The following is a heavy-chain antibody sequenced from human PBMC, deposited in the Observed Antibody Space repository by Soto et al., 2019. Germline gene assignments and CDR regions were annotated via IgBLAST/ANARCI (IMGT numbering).Heavy chain of an antibody. CDR2: ISYDGSNK. CDR3: ARETGDDAFDI. J-gene: IGHJ3*02. Sequence: GGSLRLSCAASGFTFSSYATHWVRQAPGKGLEWVAVISYDGSNKYYADSVKGRFTISRDNSKNTLYLQMNSLRAEDTAVYYCARETGDDAFDIWGQGTMVTVSS. V-gene: IGHV3-30*04. CDR1: GFTFSSYA. D-gene: IGHD7-27*01.